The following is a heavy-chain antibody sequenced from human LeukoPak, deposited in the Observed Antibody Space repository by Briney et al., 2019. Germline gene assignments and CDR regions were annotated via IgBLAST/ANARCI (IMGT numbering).Heavy chain of an antibody. CDR1: GYSFTSYW. CDR3: ARASEMYYYGSGFDY. CDR2: VFPGDSDI. D-gene: IGHD3-10*01. V-gene: IGHV5-51*01. J-gene: IGHJ4*02. Sequence: GESLKISCKGSGYSFTSYWIGWVRQMPGKGPQWMGIVFPGDSDIRYSPSFQGQVTISADKSSSTAYLQWSSLKASDTAMYYCARASEMYYYGSGFDYWGQGTLVTVSS.